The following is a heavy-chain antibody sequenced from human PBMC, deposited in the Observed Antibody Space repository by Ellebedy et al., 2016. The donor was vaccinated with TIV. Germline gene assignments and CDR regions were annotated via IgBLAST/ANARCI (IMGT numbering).Heavy chain of an antibody. Sequence: GESLKISXKASGLIFSYSAMNWVRRAPGKGLEWVALINYDGTYKYYADSVKGRFLISRDNSKNTVYLQMSSLISEDTAIYYCAKTSTTETLTTSLHHWGQGTLVTVSS. CDR2: INYDGTYK. CDR3: AKTSTTETLTTSLHH. D-gene: IGHD4-17*01. J-gene: IGHJ1*01. CDR1: GLIFSYSA. V-gene: IGHV3-30-3*02.